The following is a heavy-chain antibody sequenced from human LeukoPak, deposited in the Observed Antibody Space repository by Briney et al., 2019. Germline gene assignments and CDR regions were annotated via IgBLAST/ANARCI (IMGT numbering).Heavy chain of an antibody. CDR2: IYPGDSDT. J-gene: IGHJ3*02. V-gene: IGHV5-51*01. D-gene: IGHD4-17*01. CDR3: ARNSPMMTTPTDAFDI. CDR1: GYRFTSYW. Sequence: GESLKISCKGSGYRFTSYWIGWVRQMPGKGLEWMGIIYPGDSDTRYSPSFQGQVTMSADKSISTAYLQWSSLKASDTAMYYCARNSPMMTTPTDAFDIWGQGTMVTVSS.